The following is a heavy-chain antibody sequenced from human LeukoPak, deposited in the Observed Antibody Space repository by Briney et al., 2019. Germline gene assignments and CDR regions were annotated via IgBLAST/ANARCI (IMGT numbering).Heavy chain of an antibody. V-gene: IGHV7-4-1*02. CDR3: ARDVNPYGDYVQRRHYYNAMDV. J-gene: IGHJ6*02. D-gene: IGHD4-17*01. CDR2: INTNTGNP. Sequence: ASVKVSCKASGYTFTSYAMNWVRQAPGQGLEWMGWINTNTGNPTYAQGFTGRFVFSLDTSVSTAYLQISSLKAEDTAVYYCARDVNPYGDYVQRRHYYNAMDVWGQGTTVTVSS. CDR1: GYTFTSYA.